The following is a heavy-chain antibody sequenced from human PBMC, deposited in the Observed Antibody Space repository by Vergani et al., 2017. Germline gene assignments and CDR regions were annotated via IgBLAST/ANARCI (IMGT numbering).Heavy chain of an antibody. J-gene: IGHJ4*02. CDR3: ARFRGPDIVGTAFDH. CDR2: INDIGTT. CDR1: GGSFSVYY. V-gene: IGHV4-34*01. Sequence: QVQLQQWGAGLLKPSETLSLTCGVHGGSFSVYYWSWIRQSPGKGLEWIGAINDIGTTNYNPSLRSRVTISVDTSKTQFYLRLNSVTAADTAVFFCARFRGPDIVGTAFDHWAQGTLVTVSS. D-gene: IGHD5-12*01.